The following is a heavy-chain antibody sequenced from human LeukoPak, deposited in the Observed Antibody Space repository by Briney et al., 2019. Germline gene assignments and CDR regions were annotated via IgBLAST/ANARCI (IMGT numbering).Heavy chain of an antibody. J-gene: IGHJ4*02. V-gene: IGHV1-69*04. D-gene: IGHD6-19*01. CDR3: AREVSSGWYGDY. CDR2: IIPILGIA. Sequence: ASVKVSCKASGGTFSSYTISWVRQAPGQGLEWMGRIIPILGIANYAQKFQGRVTITADKSTSTAYMELSSLRSADTAVYYCAREVSSGWYGDYWGQGTLVTVSS. CDR1: GGTFSSYT.